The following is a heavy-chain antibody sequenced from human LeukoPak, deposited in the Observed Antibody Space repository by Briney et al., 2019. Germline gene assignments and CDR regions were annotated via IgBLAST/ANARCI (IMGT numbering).Heavy chain of an antibody. CDR3: AREGQADYYYYMDV. Sequence: GGALRISFAAPGFTFDDYAMDWVRQAPGKGLEWGSLITWNDGSTHYADSVKGRFTISRDNSKNSLYLQMNSLRADDSAVYYCAREGQADYYYYMDVWGKGTTVTVSS. J-gene: IGHJ6*03. CDR1: GFTFDDYA. CDR2: ITWNDGST. V-gene: IGHV3-43D*04.